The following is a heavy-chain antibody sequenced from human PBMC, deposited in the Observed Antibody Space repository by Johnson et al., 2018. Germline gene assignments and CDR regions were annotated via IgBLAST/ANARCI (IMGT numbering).Heavy chain of an antibody. CDR2: IKQDGSEK. Sequence: VQLVESGGGLVQPGGSXRLSCAASGFTFSSYWMSWVRQAPGKGLEWVANIKQDGSEKYYVDSVKGRFTISRDNAKNSLYLQMNSLRAEDTAVYYCARDFGPDYYYGMDVWGQGTTVTVSS. CDR1: GFTFSSYW. D-gene: IGHD3-3*01. CDR3: ARDFGPDYYYGMDV. V-gene: IGHV3-7*01. J-gene: IGHJ6*02.